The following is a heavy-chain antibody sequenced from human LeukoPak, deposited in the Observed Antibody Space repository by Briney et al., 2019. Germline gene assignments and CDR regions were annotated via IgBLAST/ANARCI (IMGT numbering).Heavy chain of an antibody. Sequence: GGSLRLSCAASGFTFSSYEMNWVRQAPGKGLEWVSYISSSGSTIYYADSVKGRSTISRDNAKNSLYLQMNSLRADDTAVYYCARSARLMKGVVEVTALDDWGQGTLVTVSS. CDR1: GFTFSSYE. V-gene: IGHV3-48*03. CDR3: ARSARLMKGVVEVTALDD. D-gene: IGHD3-3*01. J-gene: IGHJ4*02. CDR2: ISSSGSTI.